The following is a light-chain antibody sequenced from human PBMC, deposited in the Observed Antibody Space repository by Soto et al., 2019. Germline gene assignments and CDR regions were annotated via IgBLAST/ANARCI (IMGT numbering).Light chain of an antibody. J-gene: IGKJ4*01. CDR1: QTVTNS. Sequence: EIVMTQSPVTLSVSLGDTATLSCRASQTVTNSYVAWYQQKPGQAPRLLISGASTRAARVPVRFRGSGSGTEFTLTISSLQSEDFAVYYCQQYSDWPLTFGGGTKLEI. CDR3: QQYSDWPLT. CDR2: GAS. V-gene: IGKV3-15*01.